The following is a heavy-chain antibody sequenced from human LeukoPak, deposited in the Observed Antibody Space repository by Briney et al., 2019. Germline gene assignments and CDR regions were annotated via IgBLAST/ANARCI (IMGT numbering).Heavy chain of an antibody. J-gene: IGHJ4*02. CDR3: ARDRGGSYYFDY. V-gene: IGHV1-69*01. Sequence: SVKVSCKASGGTFSSYAISWVRQAPGQGLEWMGGIIPIFGTANYAQKFQGRVTITADESTSTAYMELSSLRSEDTAVYYCARDRGGSYYFDYWGQGTLLTVSS. CDR2: IIPIFGTA. CDR1: GGTFSSYA. D-gene: IGHD2-15*01.